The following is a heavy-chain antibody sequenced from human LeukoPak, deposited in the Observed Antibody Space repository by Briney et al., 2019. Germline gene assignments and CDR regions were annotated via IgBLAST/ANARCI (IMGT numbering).Heavy chain of an antibody. D-gene: IGHD5-18*01. CDR2: ISSSGSTI. CDR3: AGQLWLLYNYYGMDV. V-gene: IGHV3-48*03. J-gene: IGHJ6*02. CDR1: GFTFSSYE. Sequence: GGSLRLSCAASGFTFSSYEMNWVRQAPGKGLEWVSYISSSGSTIYYADSVKGRFTISRDNAKNSLYLQMNSLRDEDTAVYYCAGQLWLLYNYYGMDVWGQGTTVTVSS.